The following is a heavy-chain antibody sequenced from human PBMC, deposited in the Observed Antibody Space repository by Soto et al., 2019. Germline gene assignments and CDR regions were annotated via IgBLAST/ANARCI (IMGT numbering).Heavy chain of an antibody. D-gene: IGHD3-22*01. V-gene: IGHV1-69*01. Sequence: QVQLVQSGAEVKKPGSSVKVSCKASGGTFSSYAISWVRQAPGQGLEWMGGIIPIFGTANYAQKFQGRVTITADESTSTAYMELSSLRSEDTAVYYCARHDSSGYYYLNYYYYGMDVWGQGTTVTVSS. J-gene: IGHJ6*02. CDR2: IIPIFGTA. CDR3: ARHDSSGYYYLNYYYYGMDV. CDR1: GGTFSSYA.